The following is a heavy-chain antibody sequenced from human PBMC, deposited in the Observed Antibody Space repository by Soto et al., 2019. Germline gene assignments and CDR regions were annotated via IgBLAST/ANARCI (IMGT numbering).Heavy chain of an antibody. D-gene: IGHD2-15*01. Sequence: ASVKVSCKASGYTFTGYDMHWVRQAPGQGLEWMGWINPNSGGTNYAQKFQGWVTMTRDTSISTAYMELSRLRSDDTAVYYCARVNCSGGSCYGELDYWGQGTPVTVSS. CDR3: ARVNCSGGSCYGELDY. CDR1: GYTFTGYD. V-gene: IGHV1-2*04. CDR2: INPNSGGT. J-gene: IGHJ4*02.